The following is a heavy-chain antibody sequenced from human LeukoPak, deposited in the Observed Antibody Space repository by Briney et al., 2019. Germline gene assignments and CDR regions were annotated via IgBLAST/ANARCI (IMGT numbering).Heavy chain of an antibody. Sequence: PSETLSLTCTVSGVSISSTSHAWGWSRQPPGKGLEWLGNIYNSGSSNYSPSLRSRVSISVDTSKNQFSLRLRSVTAADTAVYYWGRDTYLESWGQGILVTVFS. CDR2: IYNSGSS. CDR1: GVSISSTSHA. V-gene: IGHV4-39*01. CDR3: GRDTYLES. J-gene: IGHJ4*02.